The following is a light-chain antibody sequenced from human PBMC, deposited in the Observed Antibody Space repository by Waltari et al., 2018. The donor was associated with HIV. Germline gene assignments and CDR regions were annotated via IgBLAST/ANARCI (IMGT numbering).Light chain of an antibody. Sequence: QSVLTQPPSVSGAPGQRVSISCTGSSSNIGAGYDVHWYQQIPGTAPKLLVFGSHYRPSGFPDRFSCSKAGPSASLSNSGLQAEEEADYYCQSYDNNLSGNWVFGGRTKLTVL. V-gene: IGLV1-40*01. J-gene: IGLJ3*02. CDR1: SSNIGAGYD. CDR3: QSYDNNLSGNWV. CDR2: GSH.